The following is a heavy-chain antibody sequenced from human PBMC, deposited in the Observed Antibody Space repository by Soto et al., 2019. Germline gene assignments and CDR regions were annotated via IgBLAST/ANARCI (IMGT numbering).Heavy chain of an antibody. Sequence: SETLSLTCTVSGGSISSYYWSWIRQPPGKGLEWIGYIYYSGSTNYNPSLKSRVTISVDTSKNQFSLKLSSVTAADTAVYYCASGEIRGYCSGGSCSSPHSHLDSWGQGTLVTVS. CDR1: GGSISSYY. J-gene: IGHJ4*02. CDR3: ASGEIRGYCSGGSCSSPHSHLDS. D-gene: IGHD2-15*01. CDR2: IYYSGST. V-gene: IGHV4-59*01.